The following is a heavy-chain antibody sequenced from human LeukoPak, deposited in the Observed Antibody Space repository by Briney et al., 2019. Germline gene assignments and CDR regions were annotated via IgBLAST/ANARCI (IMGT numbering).Heavy chain of an antibody. CDR1: GYTFTDYY. V-gene: IGHV1-2*06. CDR3: ATGLFEEGNNWFDP. CDR2: INPYNGDT. J-gene: IGHJ5*02. Sequence: ASVKVSCKASGYTFTDYYMHWVRQAPGQGLEWLGRINPYNGDTNYAQRLQGRVTMTRDTSITTAYMELSRLTYDDTAVYYCATGLFEEGNNWFDPWGQGTLVTVSS.